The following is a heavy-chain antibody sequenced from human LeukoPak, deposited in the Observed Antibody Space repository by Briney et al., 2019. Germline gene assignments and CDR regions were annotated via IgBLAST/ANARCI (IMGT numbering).Heavy chain of an antibody. Sequence: ASVKVSCKASGGTFSSYAISWVRQAPVQGLEWMGGIIPIFGTANYAQKFQGRVTITADESTSTAYMELSSLRSEDTAVYYCASQLGGEEELVAYYMDVWGKGTTVTVSS. CDR1: GGTFSSYA. V-gene: IGHV1-69*01. CDR2: IIPIFGTA. CDR3: ASQLGGEEELVAYYMDV. J-gene: IGHJ6*03. D-gene: IGHD2-8*02.